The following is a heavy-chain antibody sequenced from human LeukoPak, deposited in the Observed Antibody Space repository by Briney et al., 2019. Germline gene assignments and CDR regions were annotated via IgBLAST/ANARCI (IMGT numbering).Heavy chain of an antibody. D-gene: IGHD3-10*01. CDR1: GFTFDDYG. Sequence: PGGSLRLSCAASGFTFDDYGMSWVRQAPGKGLELVSGINWNGGSTGYADSVKGRFTISRDNAKNSLYLQMNSLRAEDTALYYCARSMAMVRGFDYWGQGTLVTVSS. J-gene: IGHJ4*02. CDR2: INWNGGST. V-gene: IGHV3-20*04. CDR3: ARSMAMVRGFDY.